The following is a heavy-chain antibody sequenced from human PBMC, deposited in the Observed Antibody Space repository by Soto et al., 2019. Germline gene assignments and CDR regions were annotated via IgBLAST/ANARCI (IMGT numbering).Heavy chain of an antibody. V-gene: IGHV5-51*01. CDR3: ARRADSSSWYEEVYYFDY. CDR2: IYPGDSDT. J-gene: IGHJ4*02. CDR1: GYSFTSYW. D-gene: IGHD6-13*01. Sequence: PGESLKISCKGSGYSFTSYWIGWVRQMPGKGLEWMGIIYPGDSDTRYSPSFQGQVTISADKSISTAYLQWSSLKASDTAMYYCARRADSSSWYEEVYYFDYWGQGTLVTVSS.